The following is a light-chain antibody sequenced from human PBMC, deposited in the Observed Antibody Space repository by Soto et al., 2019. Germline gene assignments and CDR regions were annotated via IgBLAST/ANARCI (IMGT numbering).Light chain of an antibody. CDR2: GAS. V-gene: IGKV3-20*01. Sequence: EIVMTQSPATLSLSPGEGATLSCRASQSVSSSYLAWYQQKPGQAPRLLIYGASNRATGIPDRFSGSGSGTDFTLTISRLEPEDFAVYYCQQYGSSPWTFGQGTKVDIK. CDR3: QQYGSSPWT. J-gene: IGKJ1*01. CDR1: QSVSSSY.